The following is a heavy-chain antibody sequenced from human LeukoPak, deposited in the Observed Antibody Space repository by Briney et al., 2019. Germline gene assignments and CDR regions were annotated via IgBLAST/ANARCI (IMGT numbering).Heavy chain of an antibody. D-gene: IGHD2-2*01. V-gene: IGHV1-2*02. CDR3: ARDPSPRQYQLLVPPDY. J-gene: IGHJ4*02. CDR1: GYTFTGYY. Sequence: ASVKASCKASGYTFTGYYMHWVRQAPGQGLEWMGWINPNSGGTNYAQKFQGRVTMTRDTSISTAYMELSRLRSDDTAVYYCARDPSPRQYQLLVPPDYWGQGTLVTVSS. CDR2: INPNSGGT.